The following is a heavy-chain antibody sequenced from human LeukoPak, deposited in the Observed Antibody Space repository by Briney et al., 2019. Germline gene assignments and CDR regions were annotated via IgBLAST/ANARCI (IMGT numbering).Heavy chain of an antibody. D-gene: IGHD3-10*01. CDR3: ARGRKVVGEFWRPYYYHYMDV. CDR2: IYYSGST. Sequence: SETLSLTCTVSGGSISSYYWSWIRQPPGKGLEWIGYIYYSGSTNYNPSLKSRVTISVDTSKNQFSLKLSSVTAADTAVYYCARGRKVVGEFWRPYYYHYMDVWGKGTTVTVSS. CDR1: GGSISSYY. J-gene: IGHJ6*03. V-gene: IGHV4-59*01.